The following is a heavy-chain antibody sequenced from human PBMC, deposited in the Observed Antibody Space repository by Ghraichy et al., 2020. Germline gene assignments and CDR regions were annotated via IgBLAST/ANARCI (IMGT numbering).Heavy chain of an antibody. J-gene: IGHJ2*01. CDR1: GYTLTELS. V-gene: IGHV1-24*01. Sequence: ASVKVSCKVSGYTLTELSMHWVRQAPGKGLEWMGGFDPEDGETIYAQKFQGRVTMTEDTSTDTAYMELSSLRSEDTAVYYCATDSEGGGNPYWYFDLWGRGTLVTVSS. CDR3: ATDSEGGGNPYWYFDL. CDR2: FDPEDGET. D-gene: IGHD4-23*01.